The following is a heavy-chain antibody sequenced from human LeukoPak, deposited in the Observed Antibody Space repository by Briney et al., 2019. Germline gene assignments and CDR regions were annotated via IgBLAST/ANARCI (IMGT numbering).Heavy chain of an antibody. Sequence: SETLSLTCAVYGGTFSGYYWSWIRQPPGKGLEWMGEINHSGSTNYNPSLKSRVTISLDTSKNQFSLKLSSVTAADTAVYYCARGGVGELLLFAYWGEGRLVTVPS. J-gene: IGHJ4*02. V-gene: IGHV4-34*01. CDR1: GGTFSGYY. D-gene: IGHD3-10*01. CDR3: ARGGVGELLLFAY. CDR2: INHSGST.